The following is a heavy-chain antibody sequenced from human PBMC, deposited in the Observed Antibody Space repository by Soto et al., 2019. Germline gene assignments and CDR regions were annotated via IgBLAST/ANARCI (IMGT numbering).Heavy chain of an antibody. CDR1: GFTFSSYA. CDR3: ANSEVITPDEAFDI. J-gene: IGHJ3*02. Sequence: EVQLLESGGGLVQPGGSLRLSCAASGFTFSSYAMGWVRQAPGKGLEWVSAISGSGGSTYYADSVKGRFTFSRANSKNTLYLQMNILRAEDTAVYYCANSEVITPDEAFDIWGQGSMVTGSS. CDR2: ISGSGGST. V-gene: IGHV3-23*01. D-gene: IGHD3-22*01.